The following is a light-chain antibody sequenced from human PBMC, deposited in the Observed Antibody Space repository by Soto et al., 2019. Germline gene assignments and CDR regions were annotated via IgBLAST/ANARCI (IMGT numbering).Light chain of an antibody. CDR3: QQSYSTPLT. V-gene: IGKV1-39*01. CDR2: AAY. CDR1: QSISSY. Sequence: DIQITQSPASLSASVGDRVTITCRASQSISSYLNWYQQKPGKAPKLLIYAAYSLQSGVPSRFSGSGSGTDFTLTISSLQPEDFATDYCQQSYSTPLTFGGGTKVDIK. J-gene: IGKJ4*01.